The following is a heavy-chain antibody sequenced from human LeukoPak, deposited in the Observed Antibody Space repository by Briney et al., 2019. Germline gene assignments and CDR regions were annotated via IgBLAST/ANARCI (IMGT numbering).Heavy chain of an antibody. V-gene: IGHV1-24*01. CDR1: GYTLTELS. CDR2: FDPEDGET. D-gene: IGHD3-10*01. CDR3: ATCYHYYGSGSYVFDY. J-gene: IGHJ4*02. Sequence: ASVKVSCKVSGYTLTELSMHWVRQAPGKGLEWMGGFDPEDGETIYAQKFQGRVTMTEDTSTDTAYMELSSLRSEDTAVYYCATCYHYYGSGSYVFDYWGQGTLVTVSS.